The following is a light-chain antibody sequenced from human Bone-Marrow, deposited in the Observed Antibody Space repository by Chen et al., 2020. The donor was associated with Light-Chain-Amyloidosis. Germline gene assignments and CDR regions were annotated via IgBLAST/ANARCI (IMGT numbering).Light chain of an antibody. CDR3: KYYQGSSQEV. Sequence: NFMLTQPHSVSESPGKTVIISCTRSSGSIATNYVQWYQQRPGSSPTTVIYEDDQRPSGVPDRISGSIDRSSNSASLTISGLKTEDEAEYYCKYYQGSSQEVFGGGTKLTVL. CDR2: EDD. V-gene: IGLV6-57*01. CDR1: SGSIATNY. J-gene: IGLJ3*02.